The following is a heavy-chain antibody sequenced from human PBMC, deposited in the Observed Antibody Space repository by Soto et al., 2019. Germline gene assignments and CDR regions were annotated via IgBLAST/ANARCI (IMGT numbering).Heavy chain of an antibody. V-gene: IGHV3-30*18. J-gene: IGHJ4*02. CDR3: AQVPRYTVTPPDDY. CDR2: ISYDGTNK. CDR1: GFIFGSYG. D-gene: IGHD4-17*01. Sequence: QVQLVESGGGVVQPGRSLRLSCVASGFIFGSYGMHWVRQAPCEGLEWVAVISYDGTNKYYADSVKGRFTISRDNSKNTLWLQMNSLRAEDTAVYYCAQVPRYTVTPPDDYWGQGTLVTVSS.